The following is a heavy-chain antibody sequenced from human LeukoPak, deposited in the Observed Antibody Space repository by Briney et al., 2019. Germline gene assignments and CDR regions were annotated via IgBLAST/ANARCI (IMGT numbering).Heavy chain of an antibody. CDR3: ARADIVVVVAATPYYYYGMDV. CDR1: GGSFSGYY. D-gene: IGHD2-15*01. CDR2: INHSGST. V-gene: IGHV4-34*01. Sequence: KPSETLSLTCAVYGGSFSGYYWSWIRQPPGKGLEWIGEINHSGSTNYNPSLKSRVTISVDTSKNQFSLKLSSVTAADTAVYYCARADIVVVVAATPYYYYGMDVWGQGTMVTVSS. J-gene: IGHJ6*02.